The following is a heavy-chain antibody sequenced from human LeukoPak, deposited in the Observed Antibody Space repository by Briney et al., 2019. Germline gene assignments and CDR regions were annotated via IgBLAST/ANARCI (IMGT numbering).Heavy chain of an antibody. CDR2: INPNSGGT. CDR3: ARVAYSSSWYGDNWFDP. J-gene: IGHJ5*02. Sequence: ASVKVSCKASGYTFTGYYMHWVRRAPGQGLEWLGWINPNSGGTNYAQKFQGRVTMTRDTSISTAYMELSRLRSDDTAVYYCARVAYSSSWYGDNWFDPWGQGTLVTVSS. CDR1: GYTFTGYY. D-gene: IGHD6-13*01. V-gene: IGHV1-2*02.